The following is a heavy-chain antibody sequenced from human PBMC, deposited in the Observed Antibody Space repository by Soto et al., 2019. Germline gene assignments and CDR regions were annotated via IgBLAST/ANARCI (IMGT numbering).Heavy chain of an antibody. D-gene: IGHD3-9*01. Sequence: ASVKVSCKASGYTFTNYGISWVRQAPGQGLEWMGWISAYNGNTNLAQKLQGRVTMTTDTSTSTAYMESRSLRSDETAVYYCARDRADILTSYIHVLDNWGQGTLVTVCS. CDR1: GYTFTNYG. V-gene: IGHV1-18*01. J-gene: IGHJ1*01. CDR3: ARDRADILTSYIHVLDN. CDR2: ISAYNGNT.